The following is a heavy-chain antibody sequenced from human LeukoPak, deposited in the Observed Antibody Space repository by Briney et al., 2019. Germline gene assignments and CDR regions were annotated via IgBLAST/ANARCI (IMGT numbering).Heavy chain of an antibody. J-gene: IGHJ4*02. CDR3: AANTGFDF. CDR1: EFPFSNSHG. Sequence: GGSLRLSCAASEFPFSNSHGMSWVRQAPGKGLEWVSTISASGDRKYYADSVRGRFTISSDNSRNTLSLQMINLRVEDTAVYYCAANTGFDFWGQGTLVTVSS. V-gene: IGHV3-23*01. CDR2: ISASGDRK.